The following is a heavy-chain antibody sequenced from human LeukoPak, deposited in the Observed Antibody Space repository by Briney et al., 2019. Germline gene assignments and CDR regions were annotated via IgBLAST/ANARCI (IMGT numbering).Heavy chain of an antibody. J-gene: IGHJ4*02. Sequence: SSETLSLTCTASGGSISSRNYYWSWIRQPPGRELEWIASINYGGTTYYNPFLKSRVTISVDTSKNLFPLRLSSVTAADTALYLCARYVVSGSGRYYFDYWGQGSLVTVSS. D-gene: IGHD3-10*01. CDR3: ARYVVSGSGRYYFDY. CDR2: INYGGTT. V-gene: IGHV4-39*01. CDR1: GGSISSRNYY.